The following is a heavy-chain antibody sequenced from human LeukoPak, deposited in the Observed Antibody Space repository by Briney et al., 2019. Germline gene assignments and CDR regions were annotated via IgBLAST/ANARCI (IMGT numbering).Heavy chain of an antibody. CDR1: GGSISSGSYY. D-gene: IGHD3-22*01. Sequence: SETLSLTCTVSGGSISSGSYYWSWIRQPPGKGLEWIGEIYHSGSTNYNPSLKSRVTISVDKSKNQFSLKLSSVTAADTAVYYCAGGYYYDSSGYSPVDYWGQGTLVTVSS. V-gene: IGHV4-61*05. CDR3: AGGYYYDSSGYSPVDY. CDR2: IYHSGST. J-gene: IGHJ4*02.